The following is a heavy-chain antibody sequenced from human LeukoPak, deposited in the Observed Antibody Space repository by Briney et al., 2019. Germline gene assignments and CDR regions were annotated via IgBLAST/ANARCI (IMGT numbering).Heavy chain of an antibody. V-gene: IGHV4-34*01. CDR2: INHSGST. CDR1: GGSFSGYY. CDR3: AGGYSGYDYFDY. J-gene: IGHJ4*02. D-gene: IGHD5-12*01. Sequence: PSETLSLTCAVYGGSFSGYYWSWIRQPPGKGLEWIGEINHSGSTSYNPSLKSRVTISVDTSKNQFSLKLSSVTAADTAVYYCAGGYSGYDYFDYWGQGTLVTVSS.